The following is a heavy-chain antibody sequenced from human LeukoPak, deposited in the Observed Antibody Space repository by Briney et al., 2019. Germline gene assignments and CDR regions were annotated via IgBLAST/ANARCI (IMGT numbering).Heavy chain of an antibody. CDR3: ASRNDILTGYVFDF. CDR2: IYYSGST. Sequence: SETLSLTCTVSGGPVSSSIYYWGWIRQPPGKGLEWIGSIYYSGSTSYNPSLKSRVTISVDTSKNQISLKLTSVTAADTAVYYCASRNDILTGYVFDFWGQGTLVTVSS. J-gene: IGHJ4*02. V-gene: IGHV4-39*01. CDR1: GGPVSSSIYY. D-gene: IGHD3-9*01.